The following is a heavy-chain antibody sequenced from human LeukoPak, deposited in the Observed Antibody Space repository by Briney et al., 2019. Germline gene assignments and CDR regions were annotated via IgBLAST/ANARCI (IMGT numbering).Heavy chain of an antibody. CDR2: IIPIFGTA. V-gene: IGHV1-69*13. CDR3: ASADSSSSGLVY. CDR1: GGTFSSYA. D-gene: IGHD6-6*01. J-gene: IGHJ4*02. Sequence: SVTASCKASGGTFSSYAISWVRQAPGQGLEWMGGIIPIFGTANYAQKFQGRVTITADESTSTAYMELSSLRSEDTAVYYCASADSSSSGLVYWGQGTLVTVSS.